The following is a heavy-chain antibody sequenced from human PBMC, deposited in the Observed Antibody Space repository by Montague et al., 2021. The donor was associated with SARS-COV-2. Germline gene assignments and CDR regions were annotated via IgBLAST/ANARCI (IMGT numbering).Heavy chain of an antibody. CDR2: ISSSGSNI. D-gene: IGHD2-21*01. CDR1: GFTFSSYE. Sequence: SLRLSCAASGFTFSSYEMNWVRQAPGKGLEWVSYISSSGSNIDYADSVKGRFTISRDNAKNSLYLQMNSLRAEDTAVYCCARVYGGDDVIGNYFDYWGQGTLVTVSS. J-gene: IGHJ4*02. CDR3: ARVYGGDDVIGNYFDY. V-gene: IGHV3-48*03.